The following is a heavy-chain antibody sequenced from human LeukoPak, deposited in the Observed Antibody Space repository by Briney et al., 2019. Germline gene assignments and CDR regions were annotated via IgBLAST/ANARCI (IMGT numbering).Heavy chain of an antibody. CDR2: IYYSGST. D-gene: IGHD2-15*01. CDR3: ARQGYCSSGSCYPTSDY. Sequence: PSETLSLTCTVSGGSISSSSYYWGWIRQPPGKGLEWIGSIYYSGSTYYNPSLKSRVTISVDTAKNQFSLKLSSVTAADTAVYYCARQGYCSSGSCYPTSDYWGQGTLVTVSS. CDR1: GGSISSSSYY. J-gene: IGHJ4*02. V-gene: IGHV4-39*01.